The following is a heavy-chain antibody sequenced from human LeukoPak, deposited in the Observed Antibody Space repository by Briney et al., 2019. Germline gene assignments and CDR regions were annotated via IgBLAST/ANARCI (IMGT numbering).Heavy chain of an antibody. CDR2: IYHSGST. V-gene: IGHV4-30-2*01. Sequence: SETLSLTCTVSGGSISSGGYYWSWIRQPPGKGLEWIGYIYHSGSTYYNPSLKSRVTISVDRSKNQFSLKLSSVTAADAAVYYCARLGKQQLVLYFDLWGRGTLVTVSS. D-gene: IGHD6-13*01. CDR1: GGSISSGGYY. J-gene: IGHJ2*01. CDR3: ARLGKQQLVLYFDL.